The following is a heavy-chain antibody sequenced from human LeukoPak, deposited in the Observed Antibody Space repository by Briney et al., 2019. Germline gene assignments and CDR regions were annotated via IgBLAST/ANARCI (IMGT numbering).Heavy chain of an antibody. CDR1: DGSFSGYY. V-gene: IGHV4-34*01. D-gene: IGHD3-9*01. J-gene: IGHJ4*02. CDR3: ARVHGYYDILTGYYRYYFDY. CDR2: INHSGST. Sequence: SETLSLTCAVNDGSFSGYYWTWIRQPPGKGLEWIGEINHSGSTNYNPSLKSRVTISVDTSKNQFSLKLTSVTAADTAVYYCARVHGYYDILTGYYRYYFDYWGQGTLVTVSS.